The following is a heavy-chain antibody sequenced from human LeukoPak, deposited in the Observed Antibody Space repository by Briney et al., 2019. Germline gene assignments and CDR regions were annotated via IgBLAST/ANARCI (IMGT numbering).Heavy chain of an antibody. CDR2: ISSSSIYI. V-gene: IGHV3-21*01. CDR3: ARDSSGSPDY. D-gene: IGHD1-26*01. CDR1: GFTFTTYS. J-gene: IGHJ4*02. Sequence: GGSLRLSCAASGFTFTTYSMNWVRQAPGKGLEWVSSISSSSIYIYYADSVKGRFTISRDNAKNSLFLQMDSLRAEDTAVYYCARDSSGSPDYWGQGTLVTVSS.